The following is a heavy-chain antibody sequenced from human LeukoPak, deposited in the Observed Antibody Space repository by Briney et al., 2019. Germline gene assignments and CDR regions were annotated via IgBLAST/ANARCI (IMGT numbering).Heavy chain of an antibody. CDR2: IYYSGST. V-gene: IGHV4-59*08. CDR3: ARLSITGTGDY. CDR1: GGSISSYY. J-gene: IGHJ4*02. Sequence: PSETLSLTCTVSGGSISSYYWSWLRQPPGKGLEWIGYIYYSGSTNYNPSLKSRVTISVDTSKNQFSLKLSSVTAADTAVYYCARLSITGTGDYWGQGTLVTVSS. D-gene: IGHD1-7*01.